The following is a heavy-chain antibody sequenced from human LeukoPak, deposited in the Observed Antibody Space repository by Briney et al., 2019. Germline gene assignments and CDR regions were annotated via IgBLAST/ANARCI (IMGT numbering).Heavy chain of an antibody. CDR3: ARDPVGRMGALDY. Sequence: SETLSLTCTVSGGSISSGSYYWSWIRQPAGKGLEWIGRIYTSGSTNYNPSLKSRVTISVDTSKNQFSLKLSSVTAADTAVYYCARDPVGRMGALDYWGQGTLVTVSS. V-gene: IGHV4-61*02. D-gene: IGHD3-16*01. J-gene: IGHJ4*02. CDR2: IYTSGST. CDR1: GGSISSGSYY.